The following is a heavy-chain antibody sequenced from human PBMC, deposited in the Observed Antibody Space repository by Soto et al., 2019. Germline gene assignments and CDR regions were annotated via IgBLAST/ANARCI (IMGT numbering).Heavy chain of an antibody. D-gene: IGHD6-19*01. CDR3: ARRYGWLYFDY. CDR2: ISYSGST. J-gene: IGHJ4*02. CDR1: GGSIRSDSYY. Sequence: SENLSLTCTVSGGSIRSDSYYWGWLRQSPEKGLEWIASISYSGSTYYNPTLKSRLIISVDTSKNQFSLKLTSVTAADTALYYCARRYGWLYFDYWGQGSLVTVS. V-gene: IGHV4-39*01.